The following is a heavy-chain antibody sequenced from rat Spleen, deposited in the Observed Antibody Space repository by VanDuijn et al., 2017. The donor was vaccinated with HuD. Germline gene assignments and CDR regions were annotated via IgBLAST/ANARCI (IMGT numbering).Heavy chain of an antibody. CDR2: ISSDGGST. V-gene: IGHV5-20*01. CDR3: TTGGEQLGWYFDF. Sequence: EVQLVESDGGLVQPGRSLKLSCAASGFTFSDYYMAWVRQAPTKGLEWVTTISSDGGSTYYRDSVKGRFTISRDNAKSTLYLQMDSLRSEDTATYYCTTGGEQLGWYFDFWGPGTMVTVSS. D-gene: IGHD1-10*01. J-gene: IGHJ1*01. CDR1: GFTFSDYY.